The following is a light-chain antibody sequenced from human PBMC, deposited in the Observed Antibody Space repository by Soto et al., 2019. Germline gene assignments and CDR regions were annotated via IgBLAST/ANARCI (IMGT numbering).Light chain of an antibody. J-gene: IGKJ5*01. CDR2: AAS. CDR1: QSISRY. V-gene: IGKV1-27*01. CDR3: QSYNTARPT. Sequence: DIEMTQSPSSLSAAVGDRVSITCRASQSISRYLNWYQKKPGKPPQLLIYAASTLQSGVPSRFSGSGSGTDFTLTISGLQPEDLATYYCQSYNTARPTFGQGTRLEIK.